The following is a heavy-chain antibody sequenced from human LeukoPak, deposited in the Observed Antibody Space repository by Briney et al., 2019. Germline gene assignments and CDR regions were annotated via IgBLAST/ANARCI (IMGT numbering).Heavy chain of an antibody. CDR3: ARGQGTVTTH. CDR2: INHSGSA. D-gene: IGHD4-17*01. J-gene: IGHJ4*02. Sequence: SETLSLTCAVYGGSFSGYYWSWIRQPPGKGLEWIGEINHSGSANYNPSLRSRVTISLDTSKNQFSLNLSSVTAADTAVYYCARGQGTVTTHWGQGTLVTVSS. V-gene: IGHV4-34*01. CDR1: GGSFSGYY.